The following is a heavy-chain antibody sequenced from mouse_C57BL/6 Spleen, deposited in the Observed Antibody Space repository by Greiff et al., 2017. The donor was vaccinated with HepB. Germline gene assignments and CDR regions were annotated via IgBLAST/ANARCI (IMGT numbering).Heavy chain of an antibody. D-gene: IGHD2-5*01. CDR1: GFTFSSYA. Sequence: EVMLVESGGGLVKPGGSLKLSCAASGFTFSSYAMSWVRQTPEKRLEWVATISDGGSYTYYPDNVKGRFTISRDNAKNNLYLQMSHLKSEDTAMYYCARDRNYSNYGWFAYWGQGTLVTVSA. V-gene: IGHV5-4*01. CDR3: ARDRNYSNYGWFAY. CDR2: ISDGGSYT. J-gene: IGHJ3*01.